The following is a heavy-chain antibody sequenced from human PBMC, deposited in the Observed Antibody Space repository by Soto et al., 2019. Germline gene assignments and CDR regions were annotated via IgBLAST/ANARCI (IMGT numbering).Heavy chain of an antibody. V-gene: IGHV4-4*09. CDR3: ARTLPNRQLFDS. D-gene: IGHD1-1*01. CDR1: GGNIGG. CDR2: IYNSGRY. J-gene: IGHJ4*02. Sequence: SETHSLTSTVSGGNIGGWIRQSPDKGLEWIGYIYNSGRYNYNPSLESRLTISIDTSKNQFSLRLASVTAADTAVYYCARTLPNRQLFDSWSQGTLVTVSS.